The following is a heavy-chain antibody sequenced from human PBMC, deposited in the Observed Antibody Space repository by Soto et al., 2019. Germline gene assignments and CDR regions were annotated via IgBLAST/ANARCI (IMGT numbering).Heavy chain of an antibody. CDR1: SDSISSGAYY. Sequence: QVQLQESGPGLVKPSQTLSLTCTVSSDSISSGAYYWTWLRQHPGKGLEWLGYIYYSGSTYYNPSLKSRVTISLDTSKTQFSLKLSSVTAADTAVYYCARLSYLGAFDIWGQGTMVTVSS. J-gene: IGHJ3*02. CDR3: ARLSYLGAFDI. V-gene: IGHV4-31*03. CDR2: IYYSGST.